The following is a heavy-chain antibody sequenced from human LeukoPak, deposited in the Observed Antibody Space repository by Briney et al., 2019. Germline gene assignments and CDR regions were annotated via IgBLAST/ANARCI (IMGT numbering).Heavy chain of an antibody. V-gene: IGHV4-4*02. CDR2: IYHSGST. CDR3: ARGEIIVATTYFDY. CDR1: GGSISSSNW. Sequence: SETLSLTCAVSGGSISSSNWWSWVRQPPGKGLEWIGEIYHSGSTNYNPSLKSRVTISVDKSKNQFSLKLSSVTAADTAVYYCARGEIIVATTYFDYWGQGTLVTVSS. J-gene: IGHJ4*02. D-gene: IGHD5-12*01.